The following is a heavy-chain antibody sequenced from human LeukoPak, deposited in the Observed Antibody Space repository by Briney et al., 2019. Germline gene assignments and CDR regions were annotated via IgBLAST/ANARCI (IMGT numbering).Heavy chain of an antibody. CDR1: GGTFSSHA. Sequence: SVKVSCKASGGTFSSHAISWVRQAPGQGLEWMGRIIPILDIANYAQKFQGRVTITADKSTSTAYMELSSLRSEDTAVYYCARDLYGDYDYYYGMDVWGQGTTVTVSS. J-gene: IGHJ6*02. V-gene: IGHV1-69*04. CDR2: IIPILDIA. CDR3: ARDLYGDYDYYYGMDV. D-gene: IGHD4-17*01.